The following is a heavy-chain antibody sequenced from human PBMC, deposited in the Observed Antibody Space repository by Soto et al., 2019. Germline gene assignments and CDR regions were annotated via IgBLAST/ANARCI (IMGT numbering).Heavy chain of an antibody. Sequence: QVQLVQSGAEVKKPGASVKVSCKASGYAFTRYGISWVRQAPGQGLEWMGWMSTYNENTNSAQKFQGRVTMTRDTFPNTADMDLRSLTADDTAVYYCAREGYCSSGSCALYSHDYFGMDVWGQGTTVTVSS. CDR3: AREGYCSSGSCALYSHDYFGMDV. CDR2: MSTYNENT. D-gene: IGHD2-15*01. V-gene: IGHV1-18*01. CDR1: GYAFTRYG. J-gene: IGHJ6*02.